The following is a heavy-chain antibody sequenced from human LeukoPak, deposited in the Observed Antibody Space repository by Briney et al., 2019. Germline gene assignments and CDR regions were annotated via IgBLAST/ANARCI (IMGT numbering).Heavy chain of an antibody. J-gene: IGHJ5*02. V-gene: IGHV3-21*01. CDR3: ARDNWNDAPGGFDP. CDR1: GFTFSSYS. CDR2: ITRSSTST. Sequence: PGGSLRLSCAASGFTFSSYSMNWVRQASGKGLEWVSSITRSSTSTYYTDSVRGRFTISRDNAKNSLYLQMNSLRAEDTAVYYCARDNWNDAPGGFDPWGQGTLVTVSS. D-gene: IGHD1-20*01.